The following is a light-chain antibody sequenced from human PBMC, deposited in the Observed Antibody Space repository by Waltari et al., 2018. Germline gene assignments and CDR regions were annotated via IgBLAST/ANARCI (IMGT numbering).Light chain of an antibody. CDR1: QSLTKRY. CDR2: GAS. V-gene: IGKV3-20*01. Sequence: GLTPSPGTLSLSPGERATIACRASQSLTKRYLAWYQQQPGQAPRLLIYGASTMAAAIPDRFSGSGSGTDFTLTISRLEPEAFAVYYCQQYGSSVLYTFGQGTKLEIK. J-gene: IGKJ2*01. CDR3: QQYGSSVLYT.